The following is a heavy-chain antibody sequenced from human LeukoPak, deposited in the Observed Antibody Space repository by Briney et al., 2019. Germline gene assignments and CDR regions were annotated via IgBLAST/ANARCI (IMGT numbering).Heavy chain of an antibody. D-gene: IGHD3-9*01. J-gene: IGHJ4*02. Sequence: PSETLSLTCTVSGGSISSYYWSWIRQPPGKGLEWIGYIYYSGSTNYNPSLKSRVTISIDTSKNQFSLKLNSVTAADTAVYYCVVGGGYDILTTYYIPFDYWGQGTLVTVSS. CDR1: GGSISSYY. V-gene: IGHV4-59*01. CDR3: VVGGGYDILTTYYIPFDY. CDR2: IYYSGST.